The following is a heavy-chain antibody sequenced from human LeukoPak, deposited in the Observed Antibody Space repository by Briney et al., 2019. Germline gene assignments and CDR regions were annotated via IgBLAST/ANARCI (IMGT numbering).Heavy chain of an antibody. V-gene: IGHV4-59*01. J-gene: IGHJ4*02. CDR3: ARASEGIQLWSLFAY. CDR1: GCSFSSYY. CDR2: IYYSGST. Sequence: SETLTLTCTVSGCSFSSYYWSWIRQPPGKGLEGIGYIYYSGSTNYNPSLKSRVAISVDTSKNQFSLKLSSVTAAETAVYYCARASEGIQLWSLFAYWGQGTLVTVSS. D-gene: IGHD5-18*01.